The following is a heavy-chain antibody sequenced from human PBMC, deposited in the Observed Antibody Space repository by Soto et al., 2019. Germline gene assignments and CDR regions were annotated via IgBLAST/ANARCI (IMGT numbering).Heavy chain of an antibody. J-gene: IGHJ6*02. CDR3: ARGSSSWYPYYYGMDV. V-gene: IGHV3-7*03. D-gene: IGHD6-13*01. Sequence: SLRLSCAASGFTFSSYWMSWVRQAPGKGLEWVANIKQDGSEKYYVDSVKGRFTISRDNAKNSLYLQMNSLRAEDTAVYYCARGSSSWYPYYYGMDVWGQGTTVTVSS. CDR1: GFTFSSYW. CDR2: IKQDGSEK.